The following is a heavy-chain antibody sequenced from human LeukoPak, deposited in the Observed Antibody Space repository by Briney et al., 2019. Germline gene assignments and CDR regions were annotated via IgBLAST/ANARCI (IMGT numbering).Heavy chain of an antibody. J-gene: IGHJ6*04. V-gene: IGHV3-48*03. D-gene: IGHD2-21*01. Sequence: GGSLRLSCAASGFTFSSYEMNWVRQAPGKGLEWVSYISSSGSTIYYADSVKGRFTISRDNAKNSLYLQMNSLRAEDTAVYHCARVVEVWYSMDVWGKGATVTGSS. CDR1: GFTFSSYE. CDR2: ISSSGSTI. CDR3: ARVVEVWYSMDV.